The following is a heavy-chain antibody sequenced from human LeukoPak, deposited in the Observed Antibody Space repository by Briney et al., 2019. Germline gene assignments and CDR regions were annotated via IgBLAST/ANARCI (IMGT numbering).Heavy chain of an antibody. D-gene: IGHD3-3*01. CDR3: AREDYDFWSGSETPYYYYMDV. CDR1: GGSISSYY. V-gene: IGHV4-59*01. CDR2: IYYSGST. Sequence: SETLSLTCTVSGGSISSYYWSWLRQPPGKGLEWIGYIYYSGSTNYNPSLTSRVTISVDTSKNQFSLKLSSVTAADTAVYYCAREDYDFWSGSETPYYYYMDVWGKGTTVTVSS. J-gene: IGHJ6*03.